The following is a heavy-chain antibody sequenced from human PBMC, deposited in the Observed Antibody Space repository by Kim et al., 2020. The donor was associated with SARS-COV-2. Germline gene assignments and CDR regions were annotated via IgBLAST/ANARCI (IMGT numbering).Heavy chain of an antibody. Sequence: GGSLRLSCTASGFSFSTTVMHWVRQAPGKGLEWLTMMSHDGSVEYYADSVKGRFTISRDTSMDTLYLQMNSLGVEDTAVYYCATDWGSSGWYNWFDSWG. CDR2: MSHDGSVE. CDR3: ATDWGSSGWYNWFDS. CDR1: GFSFSTTV. J-gene: IGHJ5*01. D-gene: IGHD6-13*01. V-gene: IGHV3-30*03.